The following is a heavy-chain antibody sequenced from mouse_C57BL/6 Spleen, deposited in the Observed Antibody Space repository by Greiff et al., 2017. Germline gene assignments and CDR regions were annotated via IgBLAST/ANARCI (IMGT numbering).Heavy chain of an antibody. CDR3: ARDYGSSYGYFDV. J-gene: IGHJ1*03. V-gene: IGHV1-85*01. D-gene: IGHD1-1*01. Sequence: QVQLKQSGPELVKPGASVKLSCKASGYTFTSYDINWVKQRPGQGLEWIGWIYPRDGSTKYNEKFKGKATLTVDPSSSTAYMELHSLTSEDSAVYFCARDYGSSYGYFDVWGTGTTVTVSS. CDR1: GYTFTSYD. CDR2: IYPRDGST.